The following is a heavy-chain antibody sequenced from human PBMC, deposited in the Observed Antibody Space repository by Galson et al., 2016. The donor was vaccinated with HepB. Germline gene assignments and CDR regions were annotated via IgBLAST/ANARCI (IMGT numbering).Heavy chain of an antibody. CDR1: GYTSTNYA. CDR3: ARDFHGMDV. CDR2: MNTANGNT. J-gene: IGHJ6*02. V-gene: IGHV1-3*04. Sequence: SVKVSCKASGYTSTNYAMHWVRQAPGERLEWMGWMNTANGNTMYSENLQGRVTITWDTAATTAYMDLSSLRSEDTAVYYCARDFHGMDVWGQGTTVTVSS.